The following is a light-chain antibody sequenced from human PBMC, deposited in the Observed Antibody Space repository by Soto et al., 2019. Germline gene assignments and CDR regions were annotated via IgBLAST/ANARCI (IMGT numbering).Light chain of an antibody. Sequence: DIQMTQSPSTLSASVGDRVAITCRASQSINNWLAWYQLKPGKAPKLLIYAASTLENGVPTRFSGTGSETEFTLTVSSLQPDDSATYYCQQYNDYITFGQGTRLEIK. CDR1: QSINNW. CDR2: AAS. J-gene: IGKJ5*01. CDR3: QQYNDYIT. V-gene: IGKV1-5*01.